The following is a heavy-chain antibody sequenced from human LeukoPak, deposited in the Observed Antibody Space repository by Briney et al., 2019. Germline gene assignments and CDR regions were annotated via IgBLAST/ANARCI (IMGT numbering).Heavy chain of an antibody. Sequence: QPSETLSLTCAVYGGSFSGYYWSWIRQPPGKGLEWIGEINHSGSTNYNPSLKSRVTISVDTSKNQFSLKLSSVTAADTAVYYCARGQSAQINYYYYGMDVWGQGTTVTVSS. V-gene: IGHV4-34*01. CDR1: GGSFSGYY. J-gene: IGHJ6*02. CDR3: ARGQSAQINYYYYGMDV. CDR2: INHSGST.